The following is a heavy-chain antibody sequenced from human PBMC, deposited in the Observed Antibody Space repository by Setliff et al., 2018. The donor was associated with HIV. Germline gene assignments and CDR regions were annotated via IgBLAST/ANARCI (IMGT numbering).Heavy chain of an antibody. CDR3: ARSKGHLYYDDDTGYVLRAFDI. CDR1: GFAFSSYE. J-gene: IGHJ3*02. D-gene: IGHD3-22*01. CDR2: ISSSGSTI. Sequence: PGGSLRLSCAASGFAFSSYEMNWVRQAPGKGLEWVSYISSSGSTIYYADSVKGRLTISRDNSKNTLYLQMNSLRAEDTAVYCCARSKGHLYYDDDTGYVLRAFDIWGQGTMVTVSS. V-gene: IGHV3-48*03.